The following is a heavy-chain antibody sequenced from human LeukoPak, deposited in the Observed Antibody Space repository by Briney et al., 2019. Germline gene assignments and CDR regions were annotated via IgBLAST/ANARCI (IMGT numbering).Heavy chain of an antibody. CDR1: GFTFSSSP. CDR2: IHAGGSDP. J-gene: IGHJ4*02. CDR3: AKGGHHFNPFFY. V-gene: IGHV3-23*01. Sequence: PGGSLRLSCAASGFTFSSSPMGWVRQAPGKGLELVSSIHAGGSDPFYGDSVQGRFTISRDNSKNTLSLQLNSLRVEDTAVYFCAKGGHHFNPFFYCGQGTLVTVSS. D-gene: IGHD3-3*01.